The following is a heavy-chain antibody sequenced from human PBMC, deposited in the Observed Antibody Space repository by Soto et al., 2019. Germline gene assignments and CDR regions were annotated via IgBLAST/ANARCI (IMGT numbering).Heavy chain of an antibody. CDR1: GFTFRNYD. CDR2: ISAAGDP. CDR3: SRTDRDFDGLDV. J-gene: IGHJ6*02. Sequence: EVQLVESGGGLVQPGGSLRLSCDASGFTFRNYDMHLVRQGTGKGLEWVSGISAAGDPDYADSVEGRFTISRENAQNSFFLQMNSLRVGDTAVYYCSRTDRDFDGLDVWGQGTTVIVSS. V-gene: IGHV3-13*05.